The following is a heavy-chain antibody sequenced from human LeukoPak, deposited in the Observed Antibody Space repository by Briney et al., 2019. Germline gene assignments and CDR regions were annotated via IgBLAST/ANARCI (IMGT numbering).Heavy chain of an antibody. CDR2: ISSGGGSI. V-gene: IGHV3-48*02. D-gene: IGHD4/OR15-4a*01. Sequence: PGRSLRLSCAASGFTFSSYGMHWVRQAPGQGLEWVSYISSGGGSIFYADSVKGRFSISRDNAKNSLYLQMNSLRDDDTAVYFCAREVRGTYLDYWGQGTLVTVSS. CDR1: GFTFSSYG. J-gene: IGHJ4*02. CDR3: AREVRGTYLDY.